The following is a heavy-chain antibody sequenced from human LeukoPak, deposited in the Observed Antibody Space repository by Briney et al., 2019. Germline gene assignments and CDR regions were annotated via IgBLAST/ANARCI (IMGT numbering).Heavy chain of an antibody. V-gene: IGHV3-30*03. D-gene: IGHD3-16*01. CDR3: AREAAWGNWYFDL. J-gene: IGHJ2*01. Sequence: GGSLRLSCAASGFTFSRHGRHWVRQAPGKGLEWVAVIGDTGRAKYYADSVEGRFTASRDNFKNTLYLEMNSLKYDVTALYYCAREAAWGNWYFDLWGRGTLVTVSS. CDR1: GFTFSRHG. CDR2: IGDTGRAK.